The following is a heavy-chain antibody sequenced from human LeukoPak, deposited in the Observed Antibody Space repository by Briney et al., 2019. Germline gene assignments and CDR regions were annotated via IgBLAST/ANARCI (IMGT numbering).Heavy chain of an antibody. J-gene: IGHJ4*02. CDR3: ATQVGLGPFDY. D-gene: IGHD6-19*01. Sequence: PSETLSLTCTVSGGSISSYYWSWIRQPPGKGLEWIGYIYYSGSTNYNPSLKSRVTISVDTSKNQFSLKLSSVTAADTAVYHCATQVGLGPFDYRGQGTLVTVSS. V-gene: IGHV4-59*01. CDR2: IYYSGST. CDR1: GGSISSYY.